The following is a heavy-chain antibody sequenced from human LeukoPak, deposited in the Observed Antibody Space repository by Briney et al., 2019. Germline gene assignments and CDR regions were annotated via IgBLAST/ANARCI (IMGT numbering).Heavy chain of an antibody. V-gene: IGHV4-59*01. Sequence: SETLSLTCTVSGGSISSYYWSWIRQPPGKGLEWIGYIYYSGSTNYNPSLKSRVTISEDTSKNQFSLKLSSVTAADTAVYYCARGPLHCSSTSCNHWFDPWGQGTLATVSS. CDR1: GGSISSYY. J-gene: IGHJ5*02. CDR3: ARGPLHCSSTSCNHWFDP. CDR2: IYYSGST. D-gene: IGHD2-2*01.